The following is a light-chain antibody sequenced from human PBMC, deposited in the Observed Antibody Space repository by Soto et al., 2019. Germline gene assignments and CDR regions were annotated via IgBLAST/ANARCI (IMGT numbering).Light chain of an antibody. Sequence: DMPMTQSPTTLSASVGDRVTITCRASQNIRSWLAWYQQKPGKAPKVLIYDASTLESGVPSRFSGSGFGTEFTLTISSLQPDDFATYFCQRYNGYFGQGTKLEIK. V-gene: IGKV1-5*01. CDR3: QRYNGY. CDR2: DAS. J-gene: IGKJ2*01. CDR1: QNIRSW.